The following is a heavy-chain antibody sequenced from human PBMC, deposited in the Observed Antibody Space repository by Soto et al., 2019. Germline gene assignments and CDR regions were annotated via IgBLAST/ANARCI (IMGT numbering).Heavy chain of an antibody. CDR1: GYTFTSYA. CDR2: INAGNGNT. Sequence: QVQLVQSGAEVKKPGASVKVSCKASGYTFTSYAMHWVRQAPGQRLEWMGWINAGNGNTKYSQKFHGRVNITRDTSASTAYMELSSLRSDDTAVYFCARVWSGYGAFDIWVQGPMVTVSS. V-gene: IGHV1-3*01. CDR3: ARVWSGYGAFDI. D-gene: IGHD3-3*01. J-gene: IGHJ3*02.